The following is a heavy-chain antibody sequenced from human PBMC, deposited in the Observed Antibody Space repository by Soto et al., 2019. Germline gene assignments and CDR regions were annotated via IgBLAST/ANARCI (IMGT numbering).Heavy chain of an antibody. V-gene: IGHV1-18*01. CDR1: GYSFTNYG. Sequence: QDQLVQFGGEVKKPGASVKVSCKAAGYSFTNYGSSWVRQAPVQGFERMGWISAYNGDTNYTQKLQGRVTMTTDAYASSAYLEIRSLRADDTAVYYCARDRGVAPPVSGNTHYYYYMDVWGNGTTVTVSS. D-gene: IGHD6-19*01. CDR2: ISAYNGDT. CDR3: ARDRGVAPPVSGNTHYYYYMDV. J-gene: IGHJ6*03.